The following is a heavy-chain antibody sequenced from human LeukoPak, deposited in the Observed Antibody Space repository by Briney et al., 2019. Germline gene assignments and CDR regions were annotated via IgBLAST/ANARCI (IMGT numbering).Heavy chain of an antibody. CDR3: ARTGGYSGYVHNWFDP. CDR2: ISSSSSTI. D-gene: IGHD5-12*01. Sequence: PGGSLRLSCAASGFTFSSYSMNWVRQAPGKGLEWVSYISSSSSTIYYADSVKGRFTISRDNAKNSLYLQMNSLRAEDTAVYYCARTGGYSGYVHNWFDPWGQGTLVTVSS. V-gene: IGHV3-48*01. CDR1: GFTFSSYS. J-gene: IGHJ5*02.